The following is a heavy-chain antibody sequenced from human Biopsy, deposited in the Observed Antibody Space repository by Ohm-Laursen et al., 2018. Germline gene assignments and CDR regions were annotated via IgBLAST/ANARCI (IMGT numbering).Heavy chain of an antibody. CDR2: IVVGSGYA. CDR1: GFTFSNSV. CDR3: AAEVGVTVDVGF. J-gene: IGHJ4*02. V-gene: IGHV1-58*01. Sequence: SVKVSCKSSGFTFSNSVVQWVRQARGQRLEWIGWIVVGSGYAVYAQNFQERVTITRDLSTSTANMELSSLRSDDTAAYYCAAEVGVTVDVGFWGQGTLVTVS. D-gene: IGHD1-26*01.